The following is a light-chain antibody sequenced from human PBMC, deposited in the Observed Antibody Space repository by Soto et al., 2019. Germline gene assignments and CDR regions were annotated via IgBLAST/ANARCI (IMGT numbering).Light chain of an antibody. J-gene: IGLJ3*02. CDR2: YDT. V-gene: IGLV3-21*04. Sequence: SYELTQPPSVSVAPEKTARITCGGNNIGSKSVQWYQQKPGLAPVLVIYYDTNRHSGIPERFSGSNSGNTATLTITRVEAGDEADYYCQVWDSSSDHAAFGGGTKLTVL. CDR1: NIGSKS. CDR3: QVWDSSSDHAA.